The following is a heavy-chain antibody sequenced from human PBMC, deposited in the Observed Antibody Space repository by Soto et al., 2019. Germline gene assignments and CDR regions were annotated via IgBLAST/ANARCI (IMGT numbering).Heavy chain of an antibody. D-gene: IGHD3-16*01. CDR3: ARRWGDFFDD. V-gene: IGHV4-59*08. J-gene: IGHJ4*02. CDR2: IYYSGST. CDR1: GGSISSYY. Sequence: PSETLSLTCTVSGGSISSYYWSWIRQPPGKGLEWIGYIYYSGSTNYNPSLKSRVTISVDTSKNQFSLKLSSVTAADTAVYYCARRWGDFFDDWGQGSLVTVSS.